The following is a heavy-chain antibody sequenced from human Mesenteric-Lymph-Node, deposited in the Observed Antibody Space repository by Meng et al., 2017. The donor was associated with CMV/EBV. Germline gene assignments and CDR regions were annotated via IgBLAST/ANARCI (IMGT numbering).Heavy chain of an antibody. Sequence: GGSLRLSCAASGFTFSDYYMSWIRQVPGKGLEWISYISGSGSTIYYTDSVKGRFTISRDNAKNSLYLQMSILRVEDTAVYYCARALRWPGDFWGPGTLVTVSS. CDR1: GFTFSDYY. CDR2: ISGSGSTI. J-gene: IGHJ4*02. D-gene: IGHD4-23*01. V-gene: IGHV3-11*01. CDR3: ARALRWPGDF.